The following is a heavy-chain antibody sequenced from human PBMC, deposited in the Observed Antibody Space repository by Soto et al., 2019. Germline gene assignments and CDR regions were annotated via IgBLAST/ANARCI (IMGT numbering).Heavy chain of an antibody. D-gene: IGHD4-17*01. CDR2: INSGGGT. V-gene: IGHV3-23*01. J-gene: IGHJ4*02. Sequence: GGSLRLSCGAFGFTFSSYAMSWVRQAPGKGLEWVSAINSGGGTYYADSVKGRFTISRDNSKNILFLQMNSLSAEDTAIFSGAKDHGDYALDYWGQGTLVTVSS. CDR3: AKDHGDYALDY. CDR1: GFTFSSYA.